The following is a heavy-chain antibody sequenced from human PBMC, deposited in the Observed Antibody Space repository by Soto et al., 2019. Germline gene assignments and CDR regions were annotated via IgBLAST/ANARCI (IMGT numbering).Heavy chain of an antibody. CDR3: ARAPKVSGSSQTRPDF. CDR1: SGSFSGYY. D-gene: IGHD6-6*01. V-gene: IGHV4-34*01. J-gene: IGHJ4*02. CDR2: ISQSGNT. Sequence: QVPLHQWGAGLLKPSETLSLACSIYSGSFSGYYWSWIRQPPGKGLEWIGEISQSGNTNYSPSLKSRVSISIDTSKKQFSLNLASVSAADTAVYYCARAPKVSGSSQTRPDFWGQGTLVTVSS.